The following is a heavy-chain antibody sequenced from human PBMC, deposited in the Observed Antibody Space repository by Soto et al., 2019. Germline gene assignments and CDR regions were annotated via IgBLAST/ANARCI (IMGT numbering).Heavy chain of an antibody. Sequence: EVQLGETGGGLIQPGGSLRLSCAASGFSISSNYMSWVRQAPGKGLEWVSVVYNDGRTFYADSVKGRITTSRDNSKNTVYLEMDSLRAEDTATYYCARDHSQFHDSGPWGQGTLVTVTS. CDR1: GFSISSNY. V-gene: IGHV3-53*02. CDR2: VYNDGRT. CDR3: ARDHSQFHDSGP. D-gene: IGHD3-3*01. J-gene: IGHJ5*02.